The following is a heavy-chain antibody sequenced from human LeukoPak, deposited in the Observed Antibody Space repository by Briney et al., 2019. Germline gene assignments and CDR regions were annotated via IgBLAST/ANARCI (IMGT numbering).Heavy chain of an antibody. CDR1: GFTFSSYG. CDR3: ARLGYSGSYYERTFDI. V-gene: IGHV3-30*02. CDR2: IRYDGSNK. J-gene: IGHJ3*02. Sequence: PGGSLRLSCAASGFTFSSYGMHWVRQAPGKGLEWVAFIRYDGSNKYYADSVKGRFTISRDNSKNTLYLQMNSLRAEDTAVYYCARLGYSGSYYERTFDIWGQGTMVTVSS. D-gene: IGHD1-26*01.